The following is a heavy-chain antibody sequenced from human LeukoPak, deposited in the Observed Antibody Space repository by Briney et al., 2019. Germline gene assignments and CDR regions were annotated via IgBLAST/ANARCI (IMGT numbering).Heavy chain of an antibody. Sequence: GRSLRLSCAASGFSFSNYVMYWVRQAPRKGLEWVAVISYDGNNKYYADSVKGRFTISRDNSKNTLYLQMSSLRGEDTAVYYCAKGLQVAEPPDYWGQGTLVTVSS. V-gene: IGHV3-30*18. D-gene: IGHD2-15*01. J-gene: IGHJ4*02. CDR1: GFSFSNYV. CDR3: AKGLQVAEPPDY. CDR2: ISYDGNNK.